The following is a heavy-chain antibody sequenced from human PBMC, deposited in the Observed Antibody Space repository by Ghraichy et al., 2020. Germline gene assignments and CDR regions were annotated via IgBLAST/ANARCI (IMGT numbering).Heavy chain of an antibody. CDR2: IYYSGST. CDR3: ARRGIAATLDY. J-gene: IGHJ4*02. D-gene: IGHD2-15*01. V-gene: IGHV4-59*08. Sequence: GSLRLSCTVSGGSISSYYWSWIRQPPGKGLEWIGYIYYSGSTNYNPSLKSRVTISVDTSKNQFSLKLSSVTAADTAVYYCARRGIAATLDYWGQGTLVTVSS. CDR1: GGSISSYY.